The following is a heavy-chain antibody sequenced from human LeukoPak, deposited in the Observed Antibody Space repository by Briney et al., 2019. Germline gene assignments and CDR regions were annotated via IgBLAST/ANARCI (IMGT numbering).Heavy chain of an antibody. D-gene: IGHD1-14*01. V-gene: IGHV3-74*01. CDR2: MDSDGRFT. CDR3: AREIITPGHHYLDY. J-gene: IGHJ4*02. CDR1: GFTLSDYW. Sequence: PGGSLRLSCAASGFTLSDYWMHWVRQAPGKGLMWVSRMDSDGRFTTYADSVKGRFTISRDNAKNTLYLQINSLRAEDTAVYYCAREIITPGHHYLDYWGQGTLLTVSS.